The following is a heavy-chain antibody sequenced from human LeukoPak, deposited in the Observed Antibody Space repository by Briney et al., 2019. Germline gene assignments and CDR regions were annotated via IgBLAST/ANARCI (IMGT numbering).Heavy chain of an antibody. CDR1: GYTFTSYG. CDR2: ISAYNGNT. J-gene: IGHJ4*02. D-gene: IGHD6-19*01. Sequence: GASVKVSCKASGYTFTSYGISWVRQAPGQGLEWMGWISAYNGNTSYAQKLQGRVTMTTDTSTSTAHMELRSLRSDDTAVYYCARDPPYSSGWPDYWGQGTLVTVSS. CDR3: ARDPPYSSGWPDY. V-gene: IGHV1-18*01.